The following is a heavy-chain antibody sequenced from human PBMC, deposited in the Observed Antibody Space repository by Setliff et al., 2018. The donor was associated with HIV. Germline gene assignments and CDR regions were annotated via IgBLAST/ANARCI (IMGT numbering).Heavy chain of an antibody. CDR1: GGSINSSSYY. J-gene: IGHJ5*02. D-gene: IGHD4-17*01. CDR2: INHSGST. Sequence: SETLSLTCIVSGGSINSSSYYWAWIRQPPGKGLEWIGEINHSGSTNYNPSLKSRVSISEDTSKHQFSLKLTSVTAADTAVYYCARSPRLRGGHSWFDPWGQGTLVTVSS. V-gene: IGHV4-39*07. CDR3: ARSPRLRGGHSWFDP.